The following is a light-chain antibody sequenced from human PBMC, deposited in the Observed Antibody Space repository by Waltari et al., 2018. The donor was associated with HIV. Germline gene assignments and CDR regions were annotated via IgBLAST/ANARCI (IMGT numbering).Light chain of an antibody. J-gene: IGKJ5*01. Sequence: DIQMYQAPPSLPASVGDRVTLTCRASRDIKNDLAWYQQRQGEVPGLLIYAASTLRSGVPSRFRGSGSGTDFTLTINGLQPEDVASYYCQNYDSAPVAFGQGTRLEI. CDR1: RDIKND. V-gene: IGKV1-27*01. CDR3: QNYDSAPVA. CDR2: AAS.